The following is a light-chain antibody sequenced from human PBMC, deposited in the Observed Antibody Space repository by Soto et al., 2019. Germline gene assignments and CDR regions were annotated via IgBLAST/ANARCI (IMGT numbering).Light chain of an antibody. V-gene: IGKV3-15*01. CDR2: GAS. CDR1: HSVVSN. CDR3: QHYNNWPPGGA. J-gene: IGKJ1*01. Sequence: EIVITQSPAPLSVSPKEKDTHSCRASHSVVSNLAWYQQKPGQAPRLLIYGASTRATGIPARFSASGSGTEFTLTISSLQSEDFAIYYCQHYNNWPPGGAFGQGTKVDIK.